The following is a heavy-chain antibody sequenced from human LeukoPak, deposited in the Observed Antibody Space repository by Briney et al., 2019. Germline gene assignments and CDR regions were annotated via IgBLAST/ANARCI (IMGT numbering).Heavy chain of an antibody. J-gene: IGHJ6*02. V-gene: IGHV3-30*04. CDR1: GFTFSGYA. CDR3: ARDQSLLWWSRNAYYYYGMDV. CDR2: ISYDGSNK. Sequence: GGSLRLSCAASGFTFSGYAMHWVRQAPGKGLEWVAVISYDGSNKYYADSVKGRFTISRDNSKNTLYLQMNSLRAEDTAVYYCARDQSLLWWSRNAYYYYGMDVWGQGTTVTVSS. D-gene: IGHD2-21*01.